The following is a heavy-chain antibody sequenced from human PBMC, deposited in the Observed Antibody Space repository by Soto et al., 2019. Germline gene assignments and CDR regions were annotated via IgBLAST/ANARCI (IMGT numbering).Heavy chain of an antibody. CDR3: ARHVTWSGELELHALDY. CDR1: GYSFTSYW. CDR2: IYPGDSDT. Sequence: RGESLKISCKGSGYSFTSYWIGWVRQMPGKGLEWMGIIYPGDSDTRYSPSFQGQVTISADKSISTAYLQWSSLKASDTAMYYCARHVTWSGELELHALDYWGQGTLVTVSS. D-gene: IGHD1-7*01. V-gene: IGHV5-51*01. J-gene: IGHJ4*02.